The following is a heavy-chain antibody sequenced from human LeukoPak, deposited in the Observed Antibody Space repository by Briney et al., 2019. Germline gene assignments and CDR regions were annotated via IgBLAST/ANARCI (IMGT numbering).Heavy chain of an antibody. CDR2: ISGSGGST. CDR3: ASIAVAGRYSRPDAFDI. J-gene: IGHJ3*02. CDR1: GFTFSSYG. V-gene: IGHV3-23*01. D-gene: IGHD6-19*01. Sequence: GGSLRLSCAASGFTFSSYGMSWVRQAPGKGLEWVSAISGSGGSTYYADSVKGRFTISRDNSKNTLYLQMNSLRAEDTAVYYCASIAVAGRYSRPDAFDIWGQGTMVTVSS.